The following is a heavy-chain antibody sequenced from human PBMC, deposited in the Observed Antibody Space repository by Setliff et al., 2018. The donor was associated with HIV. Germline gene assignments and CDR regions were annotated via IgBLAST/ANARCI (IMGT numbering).Heavy chain of an antibody. CDR1: GYSISSGYY. J-gene: IGHJ6*03. D-gene: IGHD6-13*01. CDR2: IYYSGST. V-gene: IGHV4-38-2*01. Sequence: SETLSLTCAVSGYSISSGYYWGWIRQPPGKGLEWVGSIYYSGSTYYTPSLKSRVTISVDTSQNQFSLKVTSVTAADTAVYYCARVSCSSWYSIPQYYYYSMDVWGNGTTVTVSS. CDR3: ARVSCSSWYSIPQYYYYSMDV.